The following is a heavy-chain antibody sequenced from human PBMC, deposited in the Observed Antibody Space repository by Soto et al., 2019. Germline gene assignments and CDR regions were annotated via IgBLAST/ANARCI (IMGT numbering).Heavy chain of an antibody. CDR1: GDTFSDFD. V-gene: IGHV1-69*06. CDR2: IIPRFGTA. CDR3: AKMWGTSGWYEYDFLDY. J-gene: IGHJ4*02. Sequence: QVQLVQSGTEVKKPGSSVKVSCKASGDTFSDFDISWVRQAPGQGLEWMGGIIPRFGTATYAQKFQGRLTISADKSTTTGNMELSSLRSDDTAIYYCAKMWGTSGWYEYDFLDYWGQGTLVTVSS. D-gene: IGHD6-19*01.